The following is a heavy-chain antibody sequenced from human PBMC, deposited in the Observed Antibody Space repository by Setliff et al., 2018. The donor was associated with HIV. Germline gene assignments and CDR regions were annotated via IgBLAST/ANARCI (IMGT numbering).Heavy chain of an antibody. V-gene: IGHV3-7*03. CDR1: GFTLSSYW. CDR3: ARAALRYCTSTSCPRVDAFDI. D-gene: IGHD2-2*01. Sequence: GSLRLSCAASGFTLSSYWMSWVRQAPGKGLEWVANIKEDGSDKYYVDSVKGRFTISRDNSKNTLYLQMNSVRADDTAVYYCARAALRYCTSTSCPRVDAFDIWGQGTMVTVSS. CDR2: IKEDGSDK. J-gene: IGHJ3*02.